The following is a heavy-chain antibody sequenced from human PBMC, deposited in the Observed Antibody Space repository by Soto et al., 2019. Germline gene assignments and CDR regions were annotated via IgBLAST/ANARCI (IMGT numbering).Heavy chain of an antibody. CDR2: ITSSSTTI. D-gene: IGHD6-13*01. CDR3: AREGHSSTWLNWFDP. J-gene: IGHJ5*02. V-gene: IGHV3-48*02. CDR1: GFTFRSYS. Sequence: AGGSLRLSCVASGFTFRSYSMNWVRQAPGKGLEWVSHITSSSTTINYADSVKGRFTISRDNAKNSLYLQMNSLRDEDTAVYYCAREGHSSTWLNWFDPWGQGTLVTVSS.